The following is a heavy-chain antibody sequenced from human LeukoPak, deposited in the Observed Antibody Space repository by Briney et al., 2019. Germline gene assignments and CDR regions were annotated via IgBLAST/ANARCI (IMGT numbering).Heavy chain of an antibody. V-gene: IGHV1-2*02. CDR3: ARDGAYYGSGSSDLWFDP. J-gene: IGHJ5*02. CDR2: INPNSGGT. CDR1: GYTFTGYY. Sequence: ASVKVSCKASGYTFTGYYMHWVRQAPGQGLEWMGWINPNSGGTNYAQKFQGRVTMTRDTSISTAYMELSRLRSVDTAVYYCARDGAYYGSGSSDLWFDPWGQGTLVTVSS. D-gene: IGHD3-10*01.